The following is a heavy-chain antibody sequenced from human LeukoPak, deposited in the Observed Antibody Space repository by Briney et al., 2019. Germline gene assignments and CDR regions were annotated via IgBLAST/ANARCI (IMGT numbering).Heavy chain of an antibody. CDR1: GFSFSSFW. D-gene: IGHD1-26*01. J-gene: IGHJ6*03. Sequence: GGSLRLSCAASGFSFSSFWMHWVRQAPGKGLVWVSGIKSDGAGTSYVDSVKGRLTISRDNAKNTLDLQMNSLRAEDTAVYYCARDPYSGSYGNYYYYFMDVWGKGTTVTISS. V-gene: IGHV3-74*01. CDR3: ARDPYSGSYGNYYYYFMDV. CDR2: IKSDGAGT.